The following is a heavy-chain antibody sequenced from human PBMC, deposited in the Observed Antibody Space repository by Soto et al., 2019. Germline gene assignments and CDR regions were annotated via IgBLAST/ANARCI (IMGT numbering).Heavy chain of an antibody. D-gene: IGHD3-10*01. Sequence: SETLSLTCAVYGGSFSGYYWSWIRQPPGKGLEWIGEINHSGSTNYNPSLKSRVTISVDTSKNQFSLKLSSVTAADTAVYYCARGRVYYCSGSYSYHRRPFDFWGQGTMVIGSS. CDR3: ARGRVYYCSGSYSYHRRPFDF. CDR2: INHSGST. CDR1: GGSFSGYY. V-gene: IGHV4-34*01. J-gene: IGHJ3*01.